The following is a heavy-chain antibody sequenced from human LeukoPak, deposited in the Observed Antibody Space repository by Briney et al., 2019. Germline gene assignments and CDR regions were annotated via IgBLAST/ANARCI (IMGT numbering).Heavy chain of an antibody. CDR2: INHSGST. V-gene: IGHV4-34*01. CDR3: ARGGYSSSWFVALSAFDI. Sequence: RPSETLSLTCAVYGGSFSGYYWSWIRQPPGKWLEWIGEINHSGSTNYNPSLKSRVTISVDTSKNQFSRKLSSVTAADTAVYYCARGGYSSSWFVALSAFDIWGQGTMVTVSS. D-gene: IGHD6-13*01. J-gene: IGHJ3*02. CDR1: GGSFSGYY.